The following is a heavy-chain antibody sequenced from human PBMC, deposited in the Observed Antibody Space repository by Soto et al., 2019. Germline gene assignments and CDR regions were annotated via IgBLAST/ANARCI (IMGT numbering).Heavy chain of an antibody. J-gene: IGHJ5*02. CDR3: ARKSSSSSWFNP. CDR2: ISIYDGNT. V-gene: IGHV1-18*01. Sequence: ASVKVSCKASGYTFFTYGITWVRQAPGQGPEWMGWISIYDGNTDYAQKLRGRVTMTTDTSTRKACIVLRSLISDDAAVYYCARKSSSSSWFNPWGQGTLVTVSS. CDR1: GYTFFTYG. D-gene: IGHD6-6*01.